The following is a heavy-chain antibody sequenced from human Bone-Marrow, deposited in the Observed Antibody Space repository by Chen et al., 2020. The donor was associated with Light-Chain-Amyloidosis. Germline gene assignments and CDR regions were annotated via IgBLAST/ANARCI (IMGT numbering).Heavy chain of an antibody. J-gene: IGHJ6*02. CDR3: ARAVRIAARRAGGYYGMDV. CDR2: IYHSGGT. V-gene: IGHV4-4*01. D-gene: IGHD6-6*01. Sequence: QVQLQESGPGLVKPSGTLSLTCAVSGGSISSSNWWSWVRQPPGKGREWIGEIYHSGGTNYNPSLKSRFTLSVDKSKNQFSLRLGSVAAADAAVYCCARAVRIAARRAGGYYGMDVWGQGTTVTVSS. CDR1: GGSISSSNW.